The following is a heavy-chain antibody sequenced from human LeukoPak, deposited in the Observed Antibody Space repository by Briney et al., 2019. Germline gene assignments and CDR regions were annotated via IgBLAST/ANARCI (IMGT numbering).Heavy chain of an antibody. D-gene: IGHD4/OR15-4a*01. CDR3: VRGPYGASISKWFDP. Sequence: PSETLSLTCTVSRDSISGYSWSLIRQSPGGGLEWIGYIYYSGDTAYSPSLRSRVTLSVDTSKNQFSLQLRSVTTADTAVYYCVRGPYGASISKWFDPWGQGTQVIVSP. CDR1: RDSISGYS. CDR2: IYYSGDT. V-gene: IGHV4-59*01. J-gene: IGHJ5*02.